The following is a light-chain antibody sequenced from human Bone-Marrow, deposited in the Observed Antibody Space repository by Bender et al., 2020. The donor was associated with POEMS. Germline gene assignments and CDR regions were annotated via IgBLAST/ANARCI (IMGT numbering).Light chain of an antibody. CDR2: AVT. CDR1: TIAVAHYDS. V-gene: IGLV2-23*02. CDR3: CSYAGGKV. Sequence: QSALTQPPSASGSPGQSITISCTGTTIAVAHYDSVSWYQQVSGKAPKLMIYAVTKRPSGVSTRFSGSKSGNTASLTISGLQAEDEADYYCCSYAGGKVFGGGTKLTVL. J-gene: IGLJ2*01.